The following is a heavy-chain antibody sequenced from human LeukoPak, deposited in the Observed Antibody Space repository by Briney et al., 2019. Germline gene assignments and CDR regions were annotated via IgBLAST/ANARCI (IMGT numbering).Heavy chain of an antibody. J-gene: IGHJ4*02. CDR1: GGSISGFY. CDR3: AKISSHDFWSGYFYFDY. Sequence: PSETLSLTCTVSGGSISGFYWSWIRQPPGKGLEWIAYMYYSGSANYNPSLKSRVTISVDTSKNQFSLKVNSVTAADTAVYYCAKISSHDFWSGYFYFDYWGQGTLVTVSS. D-gene: IGHD3-3*01. CDR2: MYYSGSA. V-gene: IGHV4-59*01.